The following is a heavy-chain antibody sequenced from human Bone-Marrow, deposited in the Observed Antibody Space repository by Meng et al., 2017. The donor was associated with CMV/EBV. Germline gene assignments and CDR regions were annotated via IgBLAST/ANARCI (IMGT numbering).Heavy chain of an antibody. CDR1: GGSISSSSYY. CDR3: ARVSLAGTSYYYGMDV. J-gene: IGHJ6*02. CDR2: IYYSGST. Sequence: SETLSLTCTVSGGSISSSSYYWGWIRQPPGKGLEWIGSIYYSGSTYYNPSLKSRVTISVDTSKNQFSLKLSSVTAADTAVYYCARVSLAGTSYYYGMDVWGQGTTVTVSS. D-gene: IGHD1-14*01. V-gene: IGHV4-39*01.